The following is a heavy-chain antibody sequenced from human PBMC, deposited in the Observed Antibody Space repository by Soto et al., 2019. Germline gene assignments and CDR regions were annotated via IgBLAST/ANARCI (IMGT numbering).Heavy chain of an antibody. J-gene: IGHJ4*02. CDR3: ARGSVPAALIDY. Sequence: PSETLSLTCTVSGGSISSYYWSWIRQPPGKGLEWIGYIYYSGSTNYNPPLKSRVTISVDTSKNQFSLKLSSVTAADTAVYYCARGSVPAALIDYWGQGTLVTVSS. CDR1: GGSISSYY. V-gene: IGHV4-59*01. CDR2: IYYSGST. D-gene: IGHD2-2*01.